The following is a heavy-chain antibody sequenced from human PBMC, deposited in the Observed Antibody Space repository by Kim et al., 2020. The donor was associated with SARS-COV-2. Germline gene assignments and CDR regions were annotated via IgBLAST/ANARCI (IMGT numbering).Heavy chain of an antibody. CDR3: TSRVDYYDSSYYYYYGMDV. D-gene: IGHD3-22*01. CDR2: IRSKAYGGTT. J-gene: IGHJ6*02. CDR1: GFTFGDYA. V-gene: IGHV3-49*03. Sequence: GGSLRLSCTASGFTFGDYAMSWFRQAPGKGLEWVGFIRSKAYGGTTEYAASVKGRFTISRDDSKSIAYLQMNSLKTEDTAVYYCTSRVDYYDSSYYYYYGMDVWGQGTTVTVSS.